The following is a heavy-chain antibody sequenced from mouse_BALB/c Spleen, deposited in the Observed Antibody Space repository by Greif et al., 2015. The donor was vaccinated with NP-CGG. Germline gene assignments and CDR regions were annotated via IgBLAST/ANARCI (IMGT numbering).Heavy chain of an antibody. V-gene: IGHV1-77*01. CDR1: GYTFTDYY. D-gene: IGHD2-10*02. Sequence: VQLQESGAELARPGASVKLSCKASGYTFTDYYINWVKQRTGQGLEWIGEIYPGSGNTYYNEKFKGKATLTADKSSSTAYMQLSSLTSEDSAVYFCARRPYGNYYAMDYWGQGTSVTVSS. CDR2: IYPGSGNT. J-gene: IGHJ4*01. CDR3: ARRPYGNYYAMDY.